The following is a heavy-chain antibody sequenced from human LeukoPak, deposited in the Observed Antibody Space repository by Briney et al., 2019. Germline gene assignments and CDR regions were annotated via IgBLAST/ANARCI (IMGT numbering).Heavy chain of an antibody. Sequence: ASVKVSCTASGYTFTVYHMHWVRQAPGQGLEWMGRINPNSGDTNYAQKFQGRVTMTRDTSISTAYMELSRLRSDDTAVYYCARDYCSSTSCLFDYWGQGTLVTVSS. CDR3: ARDYCSSTSCLFDY. V-gene: IGHV1-2*06. CDR2: INPNSGDT. CDR1: GYTFTVYH. J-gene: IGHJ4*02. D-gene: IGHD2-2*01.